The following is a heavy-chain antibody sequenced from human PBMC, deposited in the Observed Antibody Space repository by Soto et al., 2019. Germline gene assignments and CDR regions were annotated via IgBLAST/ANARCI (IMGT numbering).Heavy chain of an antibody. J-gene: IGHJ6*02. CDR3: TSRLGYGYAMDV. V-gene: IGHV4-39*01. Sequence: PSETLSLTCTASGDSISSGNYRWGWVRQTPGKGLEWIGNIYSTGTTYYNPSLKSRATISGDTSKNQFSLKLSIVTAADTAVYYCTSRLGYGYAMDVWGQGTAVTVSS. CDR2: IYSTGTT. CDR1: GDSISSGNYR. D-gene: IGHD1-1*01.